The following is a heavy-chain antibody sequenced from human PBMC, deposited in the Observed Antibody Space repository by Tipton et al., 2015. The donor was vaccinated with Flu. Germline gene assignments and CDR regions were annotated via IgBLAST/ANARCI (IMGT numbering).Heavy chain of an antibody. J-gene: IGHJ3*01. V-gene: IGHV3-48*03. CDR3: ARDNPEDAFDV. CDR2: INSRGTTI. CDR1: GFTFSDYE. Sequence: SLRLSCVVSGFTFSDYEMTWVRQAPGKGLEWVSYINSRGTTIYYTDSVKGRFTISRGNAKNSLYLQMNYLKAEDTALYYCARDNPEDAFDVWGQGTMITVSS.